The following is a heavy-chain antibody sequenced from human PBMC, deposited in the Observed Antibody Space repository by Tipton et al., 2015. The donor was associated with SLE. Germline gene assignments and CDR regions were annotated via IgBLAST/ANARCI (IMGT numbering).Heavy chain of an antibody. D-gene: IGHD6-13*01. CDR3: ARGGITTPGTPYYYGVDV. V-gene: IGHV4-30-2*01. CDR1: GASISSGAFS. J-gene: IGHJ6*02. Sequence: TLSLTCAVSGASISSGAFSWSWIRQPPGKGLEWIGYIYHSGGAYYNPSLKSRVTISLDTSKSQFSLKVGSVTAADTAVYFCARGGITTPGTPYYYGVDVWGQGTTVAVSS. CDR2: IYHSGGA.